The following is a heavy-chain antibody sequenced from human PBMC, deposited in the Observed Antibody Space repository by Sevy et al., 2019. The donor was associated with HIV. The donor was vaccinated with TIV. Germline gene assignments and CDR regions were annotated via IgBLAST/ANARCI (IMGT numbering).Heavy chain of an antibody. Sequence: GGSLRLSCSASGLTFSSYDMHWVRQAPGKGLGFVSAIRSNGGSTYYADSVKGRFTISRDNSKNTLYLQMSSLRPEDTAVYYCVKHYSDSSGYYSDYWGQGTLVTVSS. CDR1: GLTFSSYD. V-gene: IGHV3-64D*06. CDR3: VKHYSDSSGYYSDY. J-gene: IGHJ4*02. D-gene: IGHD3-22*01. CDR2: IRSNGGST.